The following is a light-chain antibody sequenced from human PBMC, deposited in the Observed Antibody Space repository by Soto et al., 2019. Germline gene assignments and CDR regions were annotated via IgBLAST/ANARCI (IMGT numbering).Light chain of an antibody. J-gene: IGKJ2*01. CDR3: QQYGASPPYT. V-gene: IGKV3-20*01. Sequence: VMTQSPATLSVSPGEGATLSCRASQSVSSNLAWYQQRPGQAPRLLIYAASNRATGIPDRFSGSGSGTDFTLTINRLEAEDSAVYYCQQYGASPPYTFGQGTKVEIK. CDR2: AAS. CDR1: QSVSSN.